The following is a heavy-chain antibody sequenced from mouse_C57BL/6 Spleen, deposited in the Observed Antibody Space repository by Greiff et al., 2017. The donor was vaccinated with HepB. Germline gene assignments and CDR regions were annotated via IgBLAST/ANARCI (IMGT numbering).Heavy chain of an antibody. V-gene: IGHV1-22*01. CDR2: INPNNGGT. J-gene: IGHJ3*01. CDR1: GYTFTDYN. Sequence: VQLQQPGPELVKPGASVKMSCKASGYTFTDYNMHWVKQSHGKSLEWIGYINPNNGGTSYNQKFKGKATLTVNKSSSTAYMELRSLTSEDSAVYYCARGKAQATVAYWGQGTLVTVSA. D-gene: IGHD3-2*02. CDR3: ARGKAQATVAY.